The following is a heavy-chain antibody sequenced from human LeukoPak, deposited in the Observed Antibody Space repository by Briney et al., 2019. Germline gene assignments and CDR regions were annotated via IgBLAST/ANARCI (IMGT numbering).Heavy chain of an antibody. CDR1: GFTFNSYA. CDR2: ISYDGSNK. Sequence: PGGSLRLSCAASGFTFNSYAMHWVRQAPGKGLEWVALISYDGSNKYYADSVKGRFTISRDNSKNTLFQQMNSLRAGDTAVYYCARGETSSYDYWGQGTLVTVSS. V-gene: IGHV3-30-3*01. CDR3: ARGETSSYDY. J-gene: IGHJ4*02. D-gene: IGHD2-2*01.